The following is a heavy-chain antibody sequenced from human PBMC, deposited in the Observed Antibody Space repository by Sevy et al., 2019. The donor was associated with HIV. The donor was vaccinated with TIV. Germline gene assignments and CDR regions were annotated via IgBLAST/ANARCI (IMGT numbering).Heavy chain of an antibody. J-gene: IGHJ5*02. CDR3: ASYTIFGVVIPQSWFDP. D-gene: IGHD3-3*01. Sequence: SETLSLTCTVSGGSISSSSYYWGWIRQPPGKGLEWIGSIYYSGSTYYNPSLKSRVTISVDTSKNQFSLKLSSVPAADTAVYYCASYTIFGVVIPQSWFDPWGQGTLVTVSS. V-gene: IGHV4-39*01. CDR2: IYYSGST. CDR1: GGSISSSSYY.